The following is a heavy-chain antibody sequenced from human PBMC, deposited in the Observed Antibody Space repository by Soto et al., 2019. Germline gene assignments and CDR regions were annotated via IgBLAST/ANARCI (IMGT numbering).Heavy chain of an antibody. CDR2: IYWDDDK. Sequence: QITLKESGPTLVKPTQTLTLTCTFSGFSLSTSGVGVGWIRQPPGKALEWLALIYWDDDKRYSPSLKSRLTITTDTSKNQVVLTMTNMDPVDTAPYYCAHRVVRGVIRGYFDYWGQGTLVTVSS. J-gene: IGHJ4*02. V-gene: IGHV2-5*02. CDR3: AHRVVRGVIRGYFDY. D-gene: IGHD3-10*01. CDR1: GFSLSTSGVG.